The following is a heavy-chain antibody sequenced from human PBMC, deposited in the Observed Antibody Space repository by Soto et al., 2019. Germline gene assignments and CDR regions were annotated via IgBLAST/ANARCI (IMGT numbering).Heavy chain of an antibody. Sequence: PSETLSLTCTVSGGSISSGGYYWSWIRQHPGKGLEWIGYIYYSGSTYYNPSLKSRVTISVDTSKNQFSLKMSSVTAADTAVYYCARVTVAAAGTSGWFDPWGQGTLVTVS. J-gene: IGHJ5*02. D-gene: IGHD6-13*01. CDR1: GGSISSGGYY. CDR3: ARVTVAAAGTSGWFDP. V-gene: IGHV4-31*03. CDR2: IYYSGST.